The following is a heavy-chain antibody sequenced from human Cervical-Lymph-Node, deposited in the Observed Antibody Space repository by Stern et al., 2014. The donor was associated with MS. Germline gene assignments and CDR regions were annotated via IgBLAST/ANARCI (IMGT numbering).Heavy chain of an antibody. V-gene: IGHV6-1*01. J-gene: IGHJ4*02. D-gene: IGHD6-19*01. CDR3: GRQVAGHFD. Sequence: QVQLQESGPGLVKPSQTLSLTCAISGDSVSSNSVAWNWIRQSPSRGLEWLGRTYYRSKWYNDYAVSVKSRMTISADTSKNQFSLQLNSVTPEDTAVYYCGRQVAGHFDWGQGTLVTVSS. CDR2: TYYRSKWYN. CDR1: GDSVSSNSVA.